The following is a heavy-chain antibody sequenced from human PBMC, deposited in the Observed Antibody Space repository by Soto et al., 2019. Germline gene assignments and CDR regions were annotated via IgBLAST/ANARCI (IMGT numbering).Heavy chain of an antibody. Sequence: PSETLSLTCTVSGGSISSSSYYWGWIRQPPGKGLEWIGSIYYSGSTYYNPSLKSRVTISVDTSKNQFSLKLSSVTAADTAVYYCARLRRGIDAFESRAQRTMVTGSS. CDR3: ARLRRGIDAFES. D-gene: IGHD3-16*01. J-gene: IGHJ3*02. CDR1: GGSISSSSYY. V-gene: IGHV4-39*01. CDR2: IYYSGST.